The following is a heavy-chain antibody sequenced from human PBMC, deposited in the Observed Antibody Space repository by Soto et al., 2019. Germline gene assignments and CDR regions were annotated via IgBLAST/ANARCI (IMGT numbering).Heavy chain of an antibody. V-gene: IGHV1-69*13. J-gene: IGHJ6*02. Sequence: SVKVSCKASGGTFSSYAISWVRQAPGQGLEWMGGIIPIFGTANYAQKFQGRVTITADESTSTAYMELSSLRSEDTAVYYCARGDAPEIFYYYDSSGYYYGMDVWGQGTTVTVSS. CDR1: GGTFSSYA. CDR2: IIPIFGTA. CDR3: ARGDAPEIFYYYDSSGYYYGMDV. D-gene: IGHD3-22*01.